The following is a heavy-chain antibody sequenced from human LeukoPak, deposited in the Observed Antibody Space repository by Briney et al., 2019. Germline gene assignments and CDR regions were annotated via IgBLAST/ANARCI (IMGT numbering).Heavy chain of an antibody. Sequence: QPGGSLRLSCAASGFTFSSYAMSWVRQAPGKGLEWVSAISGSGGSTYYADSVKGRFTISRDNSKNTLYLQMNSLRAEDTAVYYCAKRPGLAVVPAAMGGYFDYWGQGTLVTVSS. CDR3: AKRPGLAVVPAAMGGYFDY. V-gene: IGHV3-23*01. CDR1: GFTFSSYA. J-gene: IGHJ4*02. CDR2: ISGSGGST. D-gene: IGHD2-2*01.